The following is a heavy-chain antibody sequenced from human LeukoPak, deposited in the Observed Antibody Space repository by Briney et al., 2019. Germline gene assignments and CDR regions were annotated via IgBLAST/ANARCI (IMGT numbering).Heavy chain of an antibody. CDR1: GGSISSSSYY. Sequence: SETLSLTCTVSGGSISSSSYYLGWIRQPPGKGLEWIGSIYYSGSTYYNLSLKSRVTISVDTSKNQFSLKLSSVTAADTAVYYCTRHLAAAGFYYFDYWGQGTLVTVSS. V-gene: IGHV4-39*01. CDR3: TRHLAAAGFYYFDY. J-gene: IGHJ4*02. CDR2: IYYSGST. D-gene: IGHD6-13*01.